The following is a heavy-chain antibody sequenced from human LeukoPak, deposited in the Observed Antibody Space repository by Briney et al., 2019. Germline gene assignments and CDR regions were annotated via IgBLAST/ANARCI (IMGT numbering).Heavy chain of an antibody. Sequence: ASETLSLTCTVSGGSISSGGYYWSWIRQHPGKGLEWIGYIYYSGSTYYNPSLKSRVTISVDTSKNPFSLKLSSVTAADTAVYYCARGPGGSYYGDYWGQGTLVTVSS. V-gene: IGHV4-31*03. CDR3: ARGPGGSYYGDY. D-gene: IGHD1-26*01. CDR1: GGSISSGGYY. J-gene: IGHJ4*02. CDR2: IYYSGST.